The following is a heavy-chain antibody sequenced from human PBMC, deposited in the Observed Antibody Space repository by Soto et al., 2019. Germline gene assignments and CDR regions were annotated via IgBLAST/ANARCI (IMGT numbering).Heavy chain of an antibody. CDR2: HYSGGSK. CDR3: ARHRHPRGTVGATSPLDP. V-gene: IGHV3-53*01. Sequence: PGGSLRLSCAISGFSVSSNYLSWVRQAPGKGLEWVSVHYSGGSKYYADSVQGRFTISRDKSNNTLYLQMRRVRAEDTAVYFCARHRHPRGTVGATSPLDPWGQGTQVTVSS. D-gene: IGHD1-26*01. J-gene: IGHJ5*02. CDR1: GFSVSSNY.